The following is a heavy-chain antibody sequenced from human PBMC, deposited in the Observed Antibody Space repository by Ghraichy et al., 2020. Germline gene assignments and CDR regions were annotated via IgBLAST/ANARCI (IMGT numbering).Heavy chain of an antibody. CDR2: ISYETSNK. J-gene: IGHJ4*02. D-gene: IGHD4-17*01. CDR1: GFTFNTYA. V-gene: IGHV3-30*18. CDR3: AKGAGGSDYSQYYFDY. Sequence: GGSLRLSCAASGFTFNTYAMHWVRQAPGKGLEWVAVISYETSNKYYVDSVKGRFTISRDNSKNTLNLQMNSLRTEDTAVYYCAKGAGGSDYSQYYFDYWGRGTLVTVSS.